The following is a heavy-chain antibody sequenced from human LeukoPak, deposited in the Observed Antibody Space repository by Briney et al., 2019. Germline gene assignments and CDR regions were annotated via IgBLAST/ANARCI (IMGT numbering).Heavy chain of an antibody. CDR2: IKQDGSEK. CDR1: GFTFDDYV. Sequence: PGGSLRLSCAASGFTFDDYVMHWVRQAPGKGLEWVANIKQDGSEKYYVDSVKGRFSISRDNAKNSLYLQMNSLRVEDTALYYCVIDSWELRGYWGQGTLVTVSS. CDR3: VIDSWELRGY. J-gene: IGHJ4*02. V-gene: IGHV3-7*01. D-gene: IGHD1-26*01.